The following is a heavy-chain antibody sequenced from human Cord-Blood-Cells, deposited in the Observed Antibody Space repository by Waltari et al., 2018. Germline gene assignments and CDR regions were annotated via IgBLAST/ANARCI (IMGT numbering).Heavy chain of an antibody. V-gene: IGHV3-23*04. CDR2: ISGSGGST. Sequence: EVQLVESGGGLVQPGGSLRLSCAASGFTFSSYAMSWVRQAPGKGLEWVSAISGSGGSTYYADSVKGRFTISRDNSKSTLYLQMNSLRAEDTAVYYCAKGEGSGSYYYYYYYVDVWGKGTTVTVSS. D-gene: IGHD3-10*01. CDR1: GFTFSSYA. J-gene: IGHJ6*03. CDR3: AKGEGSGSYYYYYYYVDV.